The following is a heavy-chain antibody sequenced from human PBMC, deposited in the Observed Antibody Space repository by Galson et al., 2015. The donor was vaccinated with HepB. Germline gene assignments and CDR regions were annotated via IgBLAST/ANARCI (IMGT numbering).Heavy chain of an antibody. CDR2: VLYTGST. D-gene: IGHD4-17*01. CDR1: GDALSSADYY. Sequence: TLSLTCVVSGDALSSADYYWTWIRQSPGKGLEWIGYVLYTGSTYYNPSLKSRVTMSIDKSKNQFSLKLSSVTAADAAVYYCASVYGAKGDYFDYWGPGILVTVSS. V-gene: IGHV4-30-4*08. J-gene: IGHJ4*02. CDR3: ASVYGAKGDYFDY.